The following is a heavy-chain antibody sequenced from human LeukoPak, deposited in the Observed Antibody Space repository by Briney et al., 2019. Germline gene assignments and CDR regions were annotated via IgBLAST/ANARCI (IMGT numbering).Heavy chain of an antibody. CDR2: IYYSGST. Sequence: PSETLSLTCTLSGGSISSSSYYWGWIRQPPGKGLEWIGSIYYSGSTYYNPSLKSRVAISVDTSKDQFSLKLSSVTAADTAVYYCATTTGGPYNWFDPWGQGTLVTVSS. CDR1: GGSISSSSYY. J-gene: IGHJ5*02. CDR3: ATTTGGPYNWFDP. V-gene: IGHV4-39*07. D-gene: IGHD1-1*01.